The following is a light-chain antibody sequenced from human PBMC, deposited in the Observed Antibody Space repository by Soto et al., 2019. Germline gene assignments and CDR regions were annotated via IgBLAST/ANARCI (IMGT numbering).Light chain of an antibody. CDR3: QQYNRTPWT. V-gene: IGKV3-20*01. Sequence: EIVLTQSPGTLSLSPWERATLSCRASQSLTSTYLAWYQQIPGQAPRLLIYGASSRATGIPDRFSGSGSGTDFTLTISRLEPEDFAVYYFQQYNRTPWTFGQGTKVEIK. J-gene: IGKJ1*01. CDR2: GAS. CDR1: QSLTSTY.